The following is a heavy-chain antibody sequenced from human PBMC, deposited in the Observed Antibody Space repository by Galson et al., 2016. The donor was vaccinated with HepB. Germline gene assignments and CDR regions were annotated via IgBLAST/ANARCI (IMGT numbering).Heavy chain of an antibody. V-gene: IGHV3-64D*06. J-gene: IGHJ4*02. Sequence: SLRLSCAASGFTFSNYAMFWVRQGPAKGLESVSVIGSDGVSTYYPDSVKGRVTISRDNPENTLYLQMTSLRTEDTAFYYGVKNGIEESNSGYFEVWGQGTLVLVSS. D-gene: IGHD4-11*01. CDR2: IGSDGVST. CDR1: GFTFSNYA. CDR3: VKNGIEESNSGYFEV.